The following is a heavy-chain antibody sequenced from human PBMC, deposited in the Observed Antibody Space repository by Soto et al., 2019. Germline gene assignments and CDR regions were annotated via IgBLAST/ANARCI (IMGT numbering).Heavy chain of an antibody. V-gene: IGHV3-21*01. CDR3: ARDLSFGGWFDP. J-gene: IGHJ5*02. Sequence: GGSLRLSCAASGFTFSSYSMNWVRQAPGKGLEWVSSISSSSSYIYYADSVKGRFTISRDNAKNSLYLQMNSLRAEDTAVYYCARDLSFGGWFDPWGQGTLVTVSS. CDR2: ISSSSSYI. D-gene: IGHD3-10*01. CDR1: GFTFSSYS.